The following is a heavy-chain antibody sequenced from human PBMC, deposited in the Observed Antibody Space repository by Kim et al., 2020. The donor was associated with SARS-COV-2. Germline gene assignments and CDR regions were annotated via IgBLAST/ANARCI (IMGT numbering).Heavy chain of an antibody. V-gene: IGHV1-3*01. D-gene: IGHD2-2*01. Sequence: SQKFQGRVTITRDTSASTAYMELSSLRSEDTAVYYCASEVHCSSTSCSDYWGQGTLVTVSS. CDR3: ASEVHCSSTSCSDY. J-gene: IGHJ4*02.